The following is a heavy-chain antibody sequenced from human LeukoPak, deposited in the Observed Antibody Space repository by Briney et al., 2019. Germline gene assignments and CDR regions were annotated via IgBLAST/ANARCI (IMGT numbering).Heavy chain of an antibody. CDR3: AITMRRMVRGASYFDN. Sequence: PSETLSLTCTVSSGSISSYFWSWIRQPAGTGLEWIGRTHTSGSTNYNPSLKGRVALSVDTSKNQFSLKLTSVTAADTAVYCWAITMRRMVRGASYFDNWGQGTLVTVSS. V-gene: IGHV4-4*07. CDR1: SGSISSYF. D-gene: IGHD3-10*01. CDR2: THTSGST. J-gene: IGHJ4*02.